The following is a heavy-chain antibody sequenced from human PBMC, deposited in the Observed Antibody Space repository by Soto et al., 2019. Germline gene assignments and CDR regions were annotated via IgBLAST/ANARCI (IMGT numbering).Heavy chain of an antibody. CDR3: AEGSDPLHY. CDR2: IGSSGGNT. V-gene: IGHV3-23*01. CDR1: GFTFNSYA. Sequence: EVQLLESGGGLVQPGGSLRLSCAASGFTFNSYAMNWVRQAPGKGLEWVSTIGSSGGNTYYADSVKGRFTISRDNSKNTLFLQMNSLRADDTALYYCAEGSDPLHYWGQGTLVTVSS. J-gene: IGHJ4*02. D-gene: IGHD3-16*02.